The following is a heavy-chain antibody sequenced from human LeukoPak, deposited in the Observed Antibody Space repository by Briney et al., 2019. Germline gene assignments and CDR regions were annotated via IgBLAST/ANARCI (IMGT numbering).Heavy chain of an antibody. Sequence: GGSLRLSCAASGFTFASYAMSWVRQAPGKGLEWVSTISGSGGTTYYADSVKGRFTISRDNSKNTLSLQMNSLRAEDTAVYYCAKDLSLWFGELFSNFAVGYFDLWGRGTLVTVSS. CDR2: ISGSGGTT. V-gene: IGHV3-23*01. CDR1: GFTFASYA. CDR3: AKDLSLWFGELFSNFAVGYFDL. D-gene: IGHD3-10*01. J-gene: IGHJ2*01.